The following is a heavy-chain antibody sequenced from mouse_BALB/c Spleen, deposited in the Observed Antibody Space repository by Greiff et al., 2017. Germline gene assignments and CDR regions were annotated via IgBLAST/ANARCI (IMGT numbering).Heavy chain of an antibody. CDR3: ARRLGSLDY. CDR1: GYAFTNYL. CDR2: INPGSGGT. V-gene: IGHV1-54*01. D-gene: IGHD4-1*01. J-gene: IGHJ2*01. Sequence: QVQLKESGAELVRPGTSVKVSCKASGYAFTNYLIEWVKQRPGQGLEWIGVINPGSGGTNYNEKFKGKATLTADKSSSTAYMQLSSLTSDDSAVYVCARRLGSLDYWGQGTTRTVSS.